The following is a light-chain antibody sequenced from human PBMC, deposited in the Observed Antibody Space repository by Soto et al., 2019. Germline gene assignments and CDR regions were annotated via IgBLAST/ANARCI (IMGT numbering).Light chain of an antibody. V-gene: IGKV3-11*01. Sequence: EIVLTQSPATLSLSTGKRATLSCRASQSVNTYLAWYQQNPGQAPRLLIHDASNRATGIPARFSGSGSGTDFTLTISRLEPEDFAVYYCQHYGGSPITFGQGTRLEIK. J-gene: IGKJ5*01. CDR1: QSVNTY. CDR3: QHYGGSPIT. CDR2: DAS.